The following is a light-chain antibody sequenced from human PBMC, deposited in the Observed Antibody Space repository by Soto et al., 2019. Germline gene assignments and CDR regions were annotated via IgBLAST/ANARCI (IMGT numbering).Light chain of an antibody. Sequence: QSALTQPRSVSGSPGQSVTISCTGTSSDVGGYNYVSWYQQHPGKAPKLIIYDVTKRPSGVPNRFSASKSGNTASLTVSGLQADDEADYYCCSYAGTYTWVFGGGTKLTVL. CDR2: DVT. CDR3: CSYAGTYTWV. J-gene: IGLJ3*02. CDR1: SSDVGGYNY. V-gene: IGLV2-11*01.